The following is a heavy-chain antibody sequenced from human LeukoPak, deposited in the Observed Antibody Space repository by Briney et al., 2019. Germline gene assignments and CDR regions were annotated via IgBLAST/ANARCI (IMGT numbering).Heavy chain of an antibody. D-gene: IGHD3-3*01. Sequence: SETLSLTCTVSGGSFSSGGYYWSWIRQHPGKGLEWIVYIYYSGSTYYNPSLKSRVTISVDTSKNQFSLKLSSVTAADTAVYYCARVNDFWSGPRAYYFDYWGQGTLVTVSS. V-gene: IGHV4-31*03. CDR1: GGSFSSGGYY. CDR2: IYYSGST. J-gene: IGHJ4*02. CDR3: ARVNDFWSGPRAYYFDY.